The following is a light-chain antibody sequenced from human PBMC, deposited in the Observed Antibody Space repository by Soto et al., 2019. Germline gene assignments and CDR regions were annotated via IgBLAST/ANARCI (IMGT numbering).Light chain of an antibody. Sequence: QSALTQPASVSGSPGQSITISCTGTSSDVGTYNLVSWYQQYPGKAPKLVIYEVTKWPSGISNRFYGSKSGNTASLTISGLQAEDEADYYCCSYAGSGTLVFGGGTKVTVL. V-gene: IGLV2-23*02. CDR3: CSYAGSGTLV. CDR2: EVT. CDR1: SSDVGTYNL. J-gene: IGLJ2*01.